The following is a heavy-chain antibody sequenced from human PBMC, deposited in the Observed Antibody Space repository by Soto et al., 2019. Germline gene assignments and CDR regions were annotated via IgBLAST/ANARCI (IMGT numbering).Heavy chain of an antibody. V-gene: IGHV1-46*01. J-gene: IGHJ3*02. CDR2: INPSGGST. D-gene: IGHD2-2*01. Sequence: GASVKVSCKASGYTFTSYYMHWVRQAPGQGLEWKGIINPSGGSTSYAQKFQGRVTMTRDTSTSTVYMELSSLRSEDTAVYYCGKSRAEPPRVVPAATLDAFDIWGQGTMVTVSS. CDR1: GYTFTSYY. CDR3: GKSRAEPPRVVPAATLDAFDI.